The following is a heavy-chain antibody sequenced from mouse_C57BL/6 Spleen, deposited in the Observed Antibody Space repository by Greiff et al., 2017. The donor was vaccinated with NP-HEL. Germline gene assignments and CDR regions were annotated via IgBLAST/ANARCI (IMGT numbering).Heavy chain of an antibody. CDR2: IRSKSNNYAT. D-gene: IGHD4-1*02. CDR3: VRSTGWYYFDY. V-gene: IGHV10-1*01. J-gene: IGHJ2*01. Sequence: EVKLMESGGGLVQPKGSLKLSCAASGFSFNTYAMNWVRQAPGKGLEWVARIRSKSNNYATYYADSVKDRFTISRDDSESMLYLQMNNLKTEDTAMYYCVRSTGWYYFDYWGQGTTLTVSS. CDR1: GFSFNTYA.